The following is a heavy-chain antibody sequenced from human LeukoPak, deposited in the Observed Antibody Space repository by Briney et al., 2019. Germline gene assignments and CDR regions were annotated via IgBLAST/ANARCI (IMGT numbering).Heavy chain of an antibody. J-gene: IGHJ6*03. CDR3: ARSSGASQSWEDYYYMDV. CDR2: IRYDGSNK. Sequence: GGSLRLSCAASGFTFSSYGMHWVRQAPGKGLEWVAFIRYDGSNKYYADSVKGRFTISRDNSKNTLYLQMNSLRAEDTAVYYCARSSGASQSWEDYYYMDVWGKGTTVTVSS. D-gene: IGHD1-14*01. CDR1: GFTFSSYG. V-gene: IGHV3-30*02.